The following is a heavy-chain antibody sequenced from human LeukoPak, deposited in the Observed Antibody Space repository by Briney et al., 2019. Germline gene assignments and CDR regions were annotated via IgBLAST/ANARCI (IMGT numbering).Heavy chain of an antibody. CDR1: GGSISSYY. Sequence: SETLSLTCTVSGGSISSYYWSWIRQPPGKGLEWIGEINHSGSTNYNPSLKSRVTISVDTSKNQFSLKLSSVTAADTAVYYCARGRVGANFVLDYWGQGTLVTVSS. CDR3: ARGRVGANFVLDY. V-gene: IGHV4-34*01. J-gene: IGHJ4*02. CDR2: INHSGST. D-gene: IGHD1-26*01.